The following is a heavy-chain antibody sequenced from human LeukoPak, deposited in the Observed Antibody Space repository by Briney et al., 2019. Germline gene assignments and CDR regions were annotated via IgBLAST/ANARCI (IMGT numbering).Heavy chain of an antibody. D-gene: IGHD6-13*01. CDR1: GFTFSDYY. V-gene: IGHV3-11*01. J-gene: IGHJ5*02. CDR2: ISSGGSTI. CDR3: ARVQKGIAAAGTGGGWFEP. Sequence: GGSLRLSCAASGFTFSDYYMSWIRQAPGKGLEWISYISSGGSTIYYADSVRGQFTISRDNAKKSLYLQMNSLRAEDTAVYCARVQKGIAAAGTGGGWFEPWGQGTLVTVS.